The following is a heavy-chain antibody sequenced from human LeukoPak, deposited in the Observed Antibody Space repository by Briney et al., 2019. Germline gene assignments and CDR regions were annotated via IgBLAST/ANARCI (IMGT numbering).Heavy chain of an antibody. CDR2: IYNDGST. CDR1: GGSIRRSNYF. V-gene: IGHV4-39*07. Sequence: SETLSLTCTVSGGSIRRSNYFWVWIRQPPGKGLEWIGSIYNDGSTYNNPSLKSRVTISVDTSKNQFSLEVSSVTAADTAVYYCARDRQQLVRGDHFDYWGQGTLVTVSS. CDR3: ARDRQQLVRGDHFDY. J-gene: IGHJ4*02. D-gene: IGHD6-13*01.